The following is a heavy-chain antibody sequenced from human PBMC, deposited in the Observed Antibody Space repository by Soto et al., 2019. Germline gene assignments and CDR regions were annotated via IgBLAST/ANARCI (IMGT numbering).Heavy chain of an antibody. CDR1: GGTFSSYA. V-gene: IGHV1-69*06. CDR3: ARGAAAGTTAFNL. J-gene: IGHJ3*01. CDR2: IIPIFGTA. Sequence: GASVKVSCKASGGTFSSYAISWVRQAPGQGLEWMGGIIPIFGTANYAQKFQGRVTITADKSTSTAYMELSSLRSEDTAVYYCARGAAAGTTAFNLWGQGIMVTVSS. D-gene: IGHD6-13*01.